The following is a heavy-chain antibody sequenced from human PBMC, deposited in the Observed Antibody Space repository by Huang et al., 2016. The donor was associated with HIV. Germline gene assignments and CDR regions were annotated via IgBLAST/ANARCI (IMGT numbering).Heavy chain of an antibody. CDR3: TRGPLGWLVHRYFYH. J-gene: IGHJ1*01. CDR2: IKQDGSEK. V-gene: IGHV3-7*01. CDR1: GFSISTFW. Sequence: EVQLVESGGGLVQPGGSLRVSCAASGFSISTFWVSWVGQPPGKGLEWVASIKQDGSEKDYVDAVKGRFIISRDNAKNSLYLQMNSLRAEDTAVYYCTRGPLGWLVHRYFYHWGQGTLVTVSS. D-gene: IGHD6-19*01.